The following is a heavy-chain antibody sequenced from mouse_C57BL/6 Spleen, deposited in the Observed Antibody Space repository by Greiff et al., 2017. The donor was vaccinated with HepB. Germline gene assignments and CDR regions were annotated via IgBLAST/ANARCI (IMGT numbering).Heavy chain of an antibody. J-gene: IGHJ1*03. V-gene: IGHV1-82*01. CDR3: ARMAGSSYWYFDV. CDR2: IYPGDGDT. Sequence: VKLQESGPELVKPGASVKISCKASGYAFSSSWMNWVKQRPGKGLEWIGRIYPGDGDTNYNGKFKGKATLTADKSSSTAYMQLSSLTSEDSAVYFCARMAGSSYWYFDVWGTGTTVTVSS. D-gene: IGHD1-1*01. CDR1: GYAFSSSW.